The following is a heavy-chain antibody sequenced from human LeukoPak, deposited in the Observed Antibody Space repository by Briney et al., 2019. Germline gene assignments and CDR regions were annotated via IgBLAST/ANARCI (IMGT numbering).Heavy chain of an antibody. CDR3: ASRKLGNDY. CDR1: GGSISSYY. D-gene: IGHD7-27*01. Sequence: SETLSLTCTVSGGSISSYYWSWIRQSPGKGLEWIGYIYYTGTSYNPSLKSRVTISADTSKNQFSLKLISVTAADTAVYYCASRKLGNDYWGQGTLVTVSS. V-gene: IGHV4-59*01. CDR2: IYYTGT. J-gene: IGHJ4*02.